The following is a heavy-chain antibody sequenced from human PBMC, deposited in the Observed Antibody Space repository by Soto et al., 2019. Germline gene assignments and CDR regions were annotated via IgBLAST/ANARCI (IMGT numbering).Heavy chain of an antibody. Sequence: SETLSLTCAVYGGSFSGYYWSWIRQPPGKGLEWIGEINHSGSTNYNPSLKSRVTISVDTSKNQFSLKLSSVTAADTAVYYCAGGNMDIVVVPAAQCCGFDYWGQGTLVTVSS. CDR3: AGGNMDIVVVPAAQCCGFDY. J-gene: IGHJ4*02. V-gene: IGHV4-34*01. D-gene: IGHD2-2*03. CDR2: INHSGST. CDR1: GGSFSGYY.